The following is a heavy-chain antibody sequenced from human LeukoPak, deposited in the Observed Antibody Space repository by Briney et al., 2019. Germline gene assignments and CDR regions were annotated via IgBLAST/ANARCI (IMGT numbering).Heavy chain of an antibody. D-gene: IGHD2-2*01. CDR3: ARVGVVPAAIPDGFDI. CDR2: IYSGGST. V-gene: IGHV3-53*01. CDR1: GFTVSSNY. Sequence: PGGSLRLSCAASGFTVSSNYMSWVGQAPGKGVEWVSVIYSGGSTYYADSVKGRFTISRDNSKNTLYLQMNSLTAEDTAVYYCARVGVVPAAIPDGFDIWGQGTMVTVSS. J-gene: IGHJ3*02.